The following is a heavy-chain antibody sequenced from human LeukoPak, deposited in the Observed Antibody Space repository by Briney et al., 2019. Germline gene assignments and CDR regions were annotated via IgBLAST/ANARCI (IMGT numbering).Heavy chain of an antibody. Sequence: SETLSLTCAVLSGSFNNYYWSWIRQPPGKGLEWLGEINHVGSTTYNSSLKSRVIISVDTSRIQFSLNLNSVTAADTAVYYCARLFVEAVVRYFDYWGQGTLVTVSS. V-gene: IGHV4-34*01. CDR2: INHVGST. CDR3: ARLFVEAVVRYFDY. J-gene: IGHJ4*02. CDR1: SGSFNNYY. D-gene: IGHD2-15*01.